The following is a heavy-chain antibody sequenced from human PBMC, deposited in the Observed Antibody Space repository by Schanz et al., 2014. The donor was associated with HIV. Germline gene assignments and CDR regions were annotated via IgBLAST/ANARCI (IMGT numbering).Heavy chain of an antibody. Sequence: EVQLVASGGGLVKPGGSLRLACAGSRFTFSGYSMNWVRQAPGKGLEWVSSISSSSSYIFYADSVKGRFTISRDNAKNSLYLQMKSLRAEDTAVYYCARDRYYGSGSYYSYGMDVWGQGTTVTVSS. D-gene: IGHD3-10*01. V-gene: IGHV3-21*04. CDR1: RFTFSGYS. CDR2: ISSSSSYI. J-gene: IGHJ6*02. CDR3: ARDRYYGSGSYYSYGMDV.